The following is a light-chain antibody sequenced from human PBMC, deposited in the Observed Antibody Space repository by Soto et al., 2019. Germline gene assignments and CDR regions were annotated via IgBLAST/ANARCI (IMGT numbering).Light chain of an antibody. CDR1: QSVGSAY. CDR2: GAS. J-gene: IGKJ1*01. CDR3: QQYGSSRWT. V-gene: IGKV3-20*01. Sequence: EIVLTQSPGTLSLSPGERATLSCRASQSVGSAYLAWYQHTPGQAPRLLIYGASSRATGIPDRFSGSGSGTDFTLTSSSLEPEDFAVYYCQQYGSSRWTFGQGTKVEAK.